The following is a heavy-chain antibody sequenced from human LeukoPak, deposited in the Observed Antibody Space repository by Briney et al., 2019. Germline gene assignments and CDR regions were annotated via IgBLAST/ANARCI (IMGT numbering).Heavy chain of an antibody. J-gene: IGHJ6*02. CDR2: NSGSGTT. CDR1: GFTFSSYA. Sequence: GGSLRLSCAASGFTFSSYAMSWVRQAPGKGLEWVSGNSGSGTTYYADSVKGRFTISRDNSKNTLYLQMNSLRAEDTAVYYCAKDRSFFSYGGNYPYGMDVWGQGTTVTVSS. CDR3: AKDRSFFSYGGNYPYGMDV. V-gene: IGHV3-23*01. D-gene: IGHD4-23*01.